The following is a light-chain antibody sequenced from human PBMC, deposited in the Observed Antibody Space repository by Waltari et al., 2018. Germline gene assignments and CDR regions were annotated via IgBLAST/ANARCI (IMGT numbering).Light chain of an antibody. CDR3: ATWDSSLSAWV. CDR1: SSNIGNNY. J-gene: IGLJ3*02. V-gene: IGLV1-51*02. CDR2: EYN. Sequence: QSVLTQPPSVSAAPGQKVTISCSGSSSNIGNNYVSWFQHVSGTAPKLLIYEYNKRPSGRPDRFSGSKSGTSATLGITGLQTGDEAHYYCATWDSSLSAWVFGGGTKLTVL.